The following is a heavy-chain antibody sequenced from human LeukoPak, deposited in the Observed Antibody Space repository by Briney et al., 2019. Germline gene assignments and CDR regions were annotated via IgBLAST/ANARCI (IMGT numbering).Heavy chain of an antibody. CDR3: ARPKGRGYCSGGSCYSGWFDP. Sequence: SETLSLTCTVSGGSISSSSYYWGWIRQPPGKGLEWIGSIYYSGSTYYNPSLKSRVTISVDTSKNQFSLKLSSVTAADTAVYYCARPKGRGYCSGGSCYSGWFDPWGQGTLVTVSS. CDR2: IYYSGST. D-gene: IGHD2-15*01. J-gene: IGHJ5*02. CDR1: GGSISSSSYY. V-gene: IGHV4-39*01.